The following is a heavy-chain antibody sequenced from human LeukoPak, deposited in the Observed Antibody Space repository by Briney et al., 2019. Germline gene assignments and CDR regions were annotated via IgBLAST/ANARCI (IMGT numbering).Heavy chain of an antibody. V-gene: IGHV3-33*01. CDR2: IWYDGSNK. Sequence: GGSLRLSCAASGFTFSSYGMHWVRQAPGKGLEWVAVIWYDGSNKYYTDSVKGRFTISRDNIKNTLYLRMNSLRAEDTAVYYCARGQYSPDYWGQGTLATVSS. CDR3: ARGQYSPDY. CDR1: GFTFSSYG. D-gene: IGHD2-15*01. J-gene: IGHJ4*02.